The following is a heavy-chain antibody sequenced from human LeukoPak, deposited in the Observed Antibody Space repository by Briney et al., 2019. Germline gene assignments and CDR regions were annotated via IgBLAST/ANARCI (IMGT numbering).Heavy chain of an antibody. D-gene: IGHD3-22*01. V-gene: IGHV1-2*02. CDR3: ARGYYDSSGYYLFY. CDR1: GYTFAGYY. J-gene: IGHJ4*02. Sequence: ASVKVSCKASGYTFAGYYMHWVRQAPGQGLEWMGWINPNSGGTNYAQKFQGRVTMTRDTSISTAYMELSRLRSDDTAVYYCARGYYDSSGYYLFYWGQGTLVTVSS. CDR2: INPNSGGT.